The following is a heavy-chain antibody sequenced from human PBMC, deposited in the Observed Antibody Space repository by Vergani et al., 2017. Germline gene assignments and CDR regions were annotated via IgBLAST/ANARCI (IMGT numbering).Heavy chain of an antibody. J-gene: IGHJ5*02. D-gene: IGHD2-15*01. Sequence: EVQLVESGGGLVKPGGSLRLSCGASGFTFKNNTMTWVRQSPGKGLEWVSSITSTGATINYADSVKGRFTISRDNAKKFLYLQMNNLSAEYTALYYCASRVSAGGGLDTWGQGTLVTVS. CDR3: ASRVSAGGGLDT. CDR2: ITSTGATI. CDR1: GFTFKNNT. V-gene: IGHV3-21*01.